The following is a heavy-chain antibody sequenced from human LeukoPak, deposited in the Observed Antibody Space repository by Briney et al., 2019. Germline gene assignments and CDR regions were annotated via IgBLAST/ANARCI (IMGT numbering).Heavy chain of an antibody. V-gene: IGHV4-59*08. Sequence: SETLSLTCTVSGGSISSYYWSWIRQPPGKGLEWIGYIYYSGSTNYNPSLKSRVTISVDTSNRLFSLNLTSVTAADTAVYYCARHEGSGWYYFDYWGQGTLVTVSS. CDR2: IYYSGST. D-gene: IGHD6-19*01. CDR3: ARHEGSGWYYFDY. CDR1: GGSISSYY. J-gene: IGHJ4*02.